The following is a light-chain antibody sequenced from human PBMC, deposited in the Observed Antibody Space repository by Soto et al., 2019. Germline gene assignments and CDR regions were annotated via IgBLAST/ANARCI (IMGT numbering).Light chain of an antibody. Sequence: VLTQSPGTLSLSPGERATISCRASQSISSSYLAWFQHKPGQAPRLLIYCASSRATGIPHRFSGSGSGTDFSLTITRLEPEDCGVYYCQQFGGSPPYTFGQGTRLEIK. CDR3: QQFGGSPPYT. V-gene: IGKV3-20*01. CDR2: CAS. CDR1: QSISSSY. J-gene: IGKJ2*01.